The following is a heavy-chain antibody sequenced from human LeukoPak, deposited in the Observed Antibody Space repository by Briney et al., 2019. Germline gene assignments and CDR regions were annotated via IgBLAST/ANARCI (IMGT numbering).Heavy chain of an antibody. J-gene: IGHJ4*02. CDR3: ARLLKNYGDLFAY. D-gene: IGHD4-17*01. Sequence: ASVKASCKASGYTFTGYYMHWVRQAPGQGLEWMGWINPNSGGTNYAQKFQGRVTMTRDTSISTAYMELSRLRSDDTAVYYCARLLKNYGDLFAYWGQGTLVTVSS. CDR2: INPNSGGT. CDR1: GYTFTGYY. V-gene: IGHV1-2*02.